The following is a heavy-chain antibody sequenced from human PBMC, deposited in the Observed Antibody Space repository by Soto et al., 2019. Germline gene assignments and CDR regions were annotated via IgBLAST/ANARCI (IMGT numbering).Heavy chain of an antibody. Sequence: SETLSLTCAVSGGSISSRNWWSWVRQPPGKGLEWIGEIYHSGSTNYNPSLKSRVTISVDKSKNQFSLKLSSVTAADTAVYYCASRPPRANWLGVFDYWSQGKLVTVSS. D-gene: IGHD5-12*01. CDR1: GGSISSRNW. V-gene: IGHV4-4*02. CDR2: IYHSGST. CDR3: ASRPPRANWLGVFDY. J-gene: IGHJ4*02.